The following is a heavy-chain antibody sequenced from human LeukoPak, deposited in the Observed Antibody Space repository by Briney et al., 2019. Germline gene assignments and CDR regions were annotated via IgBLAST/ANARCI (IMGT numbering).Heavy chain of an antibody. V-gene: IGHV3-21*01. CDR1: GFTFSSYS. Sequence: GGSLRLSCAASGFTFSSYSMNWVRQAAGKGLEWVSSISSSGSHIYYADSVKGRFSVSRDNGKNSLYLQMNSLRVEDTAVYYCARSIGSDWSPFDYWGQGTLVSVSS. D-gene: IGHD3-9*01. CDR3: ARSIGSDWSPFDY. J-gene: IGHJ4*02. CDR2: ISSSGSHI.